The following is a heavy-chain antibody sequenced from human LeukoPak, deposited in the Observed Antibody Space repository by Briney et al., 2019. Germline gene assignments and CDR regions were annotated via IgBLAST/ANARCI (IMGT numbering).Heavy chain of an antibody. CDR1: GFTFNRCW. CDR3: ARGRSNYYGMDV. V-gene: IGHV4-59*01. J-gene: IGHJ6*02. CDR2: IYYNGNT. Sequence: GSLRLSCVVSGFTFNRCWMNWVRQAPGKGLEWIGYIYYNGNTNYSPSLKSRVTMSVDTSKNLFSLKVSSVTAADTAVYYCARGRSNYYGMDVWGQGTTVTVSS. D-gene: IGHD1-26*01.